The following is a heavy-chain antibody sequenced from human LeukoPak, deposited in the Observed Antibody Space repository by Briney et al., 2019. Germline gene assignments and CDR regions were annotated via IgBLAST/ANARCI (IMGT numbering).Heavy chain of an antibody. CDR2: ISYDGSNK. CDR1: GFTFSSYG. Sequence: GGSLRLSCAASGFTFSSYGMHWVRQAPGKGLEWVAVISYDGSNKYYADSVKGRFTISRDNSKNTLYLQMNSLRAEDTAVYYCAKEATDYYVGYWGQGTLVTVSS. J-gene: IGHJ4*02. CDR3: AKEATDYYVGY. V-gene: IGHV3-30*18.